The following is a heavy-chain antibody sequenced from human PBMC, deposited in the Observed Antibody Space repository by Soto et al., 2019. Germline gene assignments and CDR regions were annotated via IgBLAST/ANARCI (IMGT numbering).Heavy chain of an antibody. D-gene: IGHD2-15*01. CDR3: AREENCRGGTCYSEYFHH. V-gene: IGHV1-46*01. CDR2: VNPSGGSA. J-gene: IGHJ1*01. CDR1: VYIFTAYS. Sequence: ASVKVSCKTSVYIFTAYSMHWVRQAPGQGLEWMGVVNPSGGSAHYAQSFEGRVTLTRDTSTSTFYMELSSLRSEDTAVYYCAREENCRGGTCYSEYFHHWGQGTLVTVS.